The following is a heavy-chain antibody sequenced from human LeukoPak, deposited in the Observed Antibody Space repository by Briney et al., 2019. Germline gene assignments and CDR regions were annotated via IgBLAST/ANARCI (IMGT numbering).Heavy chain of an antibody. J-gene: IGHJ4*02. CDR2: ISAYNGNT. D-gene: IGHD2-15*01. CDR3: ARDLPGYCSGGSCYSSDY. Sequence: ASVKVSCKASGYTFTSYGISWVRQAPGQGLEWMGWISAYNGNTNYAQKLQGRVTMTTDTSTSTAYMELRSLRSDDTAAYYCARDLPGYCSGGSCYSSDYWGQGTLVTVSS. V-gene: IGHV1-18*01. CDR1: GYTFTSYG.